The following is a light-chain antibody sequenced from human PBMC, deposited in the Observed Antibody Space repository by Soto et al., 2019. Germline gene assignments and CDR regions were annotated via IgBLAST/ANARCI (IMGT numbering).Light chain of an antibody. CDR3: SSYTSSSIDYV. V-gene: IGLV2-14*01. CDR1: SSDVGGYNY. CDR2: EVS. Sequence: QSALTQPASVSGSPGQSITISCTGNSSDVGGYNYVSWYQQHPGKAPKLMIYEVSNRPSGVSNRFSGSKSGNTASLTISGLQAEDEADDYCSSYTSSSIDYVFGTGTKLTVL. J-gene: IGLJ1*01.